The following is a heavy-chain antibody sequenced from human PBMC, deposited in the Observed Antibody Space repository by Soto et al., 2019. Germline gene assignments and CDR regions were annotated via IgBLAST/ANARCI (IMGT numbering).Heavy chain of an antibody. CDR2: ISYNGRT. V-gene: IGHV4-61*01. J-gene: IGHJ4*02. CDR1: AGSITGDSYY. Sequence: SLTCNVSAGSITGDSYYWTWIRQPPGKGLEWLGYISYNGRTNYNPSLKSRVTISVDTSRKQFFLRLTSVTAADTAIYYCARDPCGSDCYSGLDYWGQGSLVTVSS. D-gene: IGHD2-21*02. CDR3: ARDPCGSDCYSGLDY.